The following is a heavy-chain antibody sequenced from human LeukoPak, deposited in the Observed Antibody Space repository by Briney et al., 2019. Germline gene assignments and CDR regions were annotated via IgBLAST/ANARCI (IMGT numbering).Heavy chain of an antibody. CDR3: ARDTVTTYYYGMDV. CDR2: ISAYNGNT. J-gene: IGHJ6*02. CDR1: GYTFTNYV. Sequence: ASVKVSCKASGYTFTNYVISWVRRAPAQGLEWMGWISAYNGNTNYAQKLQGRVTMTTDTSTSTAYMELRSLRFDDTAVYYCARDTVTTYYYGMDVWGQGTTVTVSS. V-gene: IGHV1-18*01. D-gene: IGHD4-11*01.